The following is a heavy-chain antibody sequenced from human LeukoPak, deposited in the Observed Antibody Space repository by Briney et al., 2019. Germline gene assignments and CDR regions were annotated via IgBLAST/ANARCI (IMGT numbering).Heavy chain of an antibody. D-gene: IGHD3-10*01. CDR3: ATELWFGEMSGDAFDI. CDR2: IYHSGST. V-gene: IGHV4-30-2*01. J-gene: IGHJ3*02. Sequence: PSETLSLTCTVSGGSISSGGYYWSWIRQPPGKGLEWIGYIYHSGSTYYNPSLKSRVTISVDRSKNQFSLKLSSVTAADTAVYYCATELWFGEMSGDAFDIWGQGTMVTVSS. CDR1: GGSISSGGYY.